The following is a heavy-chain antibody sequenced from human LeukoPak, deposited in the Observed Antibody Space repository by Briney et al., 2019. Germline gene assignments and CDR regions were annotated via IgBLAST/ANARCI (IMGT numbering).Heavy chain of an antibody. V-gene: IGHV3-7*04. CDR2: IKQDGSEK. Sequence: AGGSLRLSCAASGFTFSSYWMSWVRQAPGKGLEWVANIKQDGSEKYYVDSVKGRFTISRDNAQNSLYLQMNSLRVEDTAVYYCARVYSGVYFDYWGQGTLVTVSS. J-gene: IGHJ4*02. CDR1: GFTFSSYW. D-gene: IGHD1-26*01. CDR3: ARVYSGVYFDY.